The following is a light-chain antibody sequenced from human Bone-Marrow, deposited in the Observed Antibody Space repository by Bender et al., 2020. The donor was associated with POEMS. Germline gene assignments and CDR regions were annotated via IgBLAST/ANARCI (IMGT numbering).Light chain of an antibody. V-gene: IGLV2-8*01. Sequence: HSALTQPASVSGSPGQSITISCTGTNSDVGGYNFVSWYQQHPGKAPKVMIYEVNKRPSGVPDRFSGSKSGNTASLTVSDLQAEDEADYYCSSFGGSGVFGTGTKVTVL. J-gene: IGLJ1*01. CDR2: EVN. CDR3: SSFGGSGV. CDR1: NSDVGGYNF.